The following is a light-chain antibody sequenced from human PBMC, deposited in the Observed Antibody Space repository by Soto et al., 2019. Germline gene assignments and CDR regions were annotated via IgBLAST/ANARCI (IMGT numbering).Light chain of an antibody. Sequence: QSVLIQPPSVSGTPGQRVTLTCSGSRSNIGTKTVNWYQKLPGSAPKLLIYDNNQRPSGVPDRFSGSKSGTSASLAISGLQSEDEADYYCATWDDSVKGWVFGGGTKVTVL. CDR3: ATWDDSVKGWV. V-gene: IGLV1-44*01. CDR1: RSNIGTKT. CDR2: DNN. J-gene: IGLJ3*02.